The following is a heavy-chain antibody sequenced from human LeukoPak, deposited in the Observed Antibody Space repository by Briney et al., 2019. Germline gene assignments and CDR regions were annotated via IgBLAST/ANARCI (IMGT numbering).Heavy chain of an antibody. V-gene: IGHV4-61*02. D-gene: IGHD1-7*01. CDR2: IYTSGST. CDR1: GGSISSGSYY. Sequence: SETLSLTRTVSGGSISSGSYYWSWIRQPAGKGLEWIGRIYTSGSTNYNPSLKSRVTISVDTSKNQFSLKLSSVTAADTAVYYCARNPNWNYEGSWFDPWGQGTLVTVSS. CDR3: ARNPNWNYEGSWFDP. J-gene: IGHJ5*02.